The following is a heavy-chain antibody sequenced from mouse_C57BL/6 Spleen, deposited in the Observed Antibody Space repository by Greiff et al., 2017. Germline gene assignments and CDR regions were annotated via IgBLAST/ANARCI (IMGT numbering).Heavy chain of an antibody. CDR1: GYAFSSSW. D-gene: IGHD2-4*01. V-gene: IGHV1-82*01. J-gene: IGHJ4*01. CDR3: ASREGLRRGYAMDY. CDR2: IYPGDGDT. Sequence: QVQLQQSGPELVKPGASVKISCKASGYAFSSSWMNWVKQRPGKGLEWIGRIYPGDGDTNYNGKFKGKATLTADKSSSTAYMQLSSLTSEDSAVYCCASREGLRRGYAMDYWGQGTSVTVSS.